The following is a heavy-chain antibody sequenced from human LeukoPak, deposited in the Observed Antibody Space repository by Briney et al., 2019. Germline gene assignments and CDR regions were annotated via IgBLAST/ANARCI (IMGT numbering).Heavy chain of an antibody. J-gene: IGHJ4*02. V-gene: IGHV3-9*03. CDR1: GFTFDDYA. Sequence: PGRSLRLSCAASGFTFDDYAMHWVRQAPGKGLEWVSGISWNSGSIGYADSVKGRFTISRDNAKNSLYLQMNSLRAEDMALYYCAKGRYYYDSSGYDYWGQGTLATVSS. CDR3: AKGRYYYDSSGYDY. D-gene: IGHD3-22*01. CDR2: ISWNSGSI.